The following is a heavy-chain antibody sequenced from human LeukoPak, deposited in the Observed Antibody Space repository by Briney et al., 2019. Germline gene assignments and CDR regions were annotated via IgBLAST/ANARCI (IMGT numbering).Heavy chain of an antibody. CDR1: GFTFSSYG. CDR2: ISYDGSNK. CDR3: ARDPAFGELLSCFDY. J-gene: IGHJ4*02. V-gene: IGHV3-30*03. D-gene: IGHD3-10*01. Sequence: GGSRRLSCTASGFTFSSYGMHWVRQAPGKGLEWVAVISYDGSNKYYADSVKGRFTISRDNSKNTLYLQMNSLRPEDTAVYYCARDPAFGELLSCFDYWGLGTLVTVSS.